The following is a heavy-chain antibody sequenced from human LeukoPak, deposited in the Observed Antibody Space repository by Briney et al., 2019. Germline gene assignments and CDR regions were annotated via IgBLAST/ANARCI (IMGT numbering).Heavy chain of an antibody. V-gene: IGHV4-39*07. D-gene: IGHD1-20*01. CDR3: TRYNSDGGCFDP. J-gene: IGHJ5*02. CDR1: GGSISTSSYY. CDR2: IYYSGST. Sequence: SETLSLTCTVSGGSISTSSYYWGWIRQPPGKGLECIGNIYYSGSTYYNPSLKSRVTISVDTSKNQFSLKLSSVTAEDKAVYYCTRYNSDGGCFDPWGQGTLVTVSS.